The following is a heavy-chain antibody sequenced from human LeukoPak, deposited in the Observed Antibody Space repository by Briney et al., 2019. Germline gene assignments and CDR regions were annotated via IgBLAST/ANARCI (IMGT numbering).Heavy chain of an antibody. D-gene: IGHD6-19*01. CDR3: ARVSGSSGWYLATLDY. CDR1: GYTFTSYG. CDR2: ISAYNGNT. Sequence: GASVKVSCKASGYTFTSYGISWVRQAPGQGLEWMGWISAYNGNTNYAQKLQGRVTMTTDTSTGTAYMELRSLRSDDTAVYYCARVSGSSGWYLATLDYWGQGTLVTVSS. J-gene: IGHJ4*02. V-gene: IGHV1-18*01.